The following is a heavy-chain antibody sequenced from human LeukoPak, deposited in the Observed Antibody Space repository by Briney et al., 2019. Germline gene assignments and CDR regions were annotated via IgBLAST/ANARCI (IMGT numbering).Heavy chain of an antibody. CDR1: GFTFRSYW. V-gene: IGHV3-74*01. CDR3: ASDYDLRIC. Sequence: GGSLRLSCAASGFTFRSYWLHWVRQAPGKGLVWVSRINSDGSSTSYADSVKGRFTISRDNAKNTLHLQMNSLRAEDTAVYYCASDYDLRICWGQGTLVTVSS. D-gene: IGHD3-22*01. CDR2: INSDGSST. J-gene: IGHJ4*02.